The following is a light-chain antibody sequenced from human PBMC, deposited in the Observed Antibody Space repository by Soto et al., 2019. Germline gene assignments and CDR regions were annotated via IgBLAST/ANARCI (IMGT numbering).Light chain of an antibody. J-gene: IGLJ2*01. V-gene: IGLV1-40*01. CDR2: GDN. Sequence: QSVLTQPPSVSGAPGQRVTIPCTGSSSNIGSFYDVHWYQQLPGTVPKLLIYGDNNRPSGVPDRFSGAKSGTSASLAITGLQAEDAADYYCQSYDNSLSHVVFGGGTKLTVL. CDR3: QSYDNSLSHVV. CDR1: SSNIGSFYD.